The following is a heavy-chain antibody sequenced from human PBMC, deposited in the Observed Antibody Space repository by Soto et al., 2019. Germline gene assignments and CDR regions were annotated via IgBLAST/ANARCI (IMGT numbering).Heavy chain of an antibody. V-gene: IGHV1-58*01. Sequence: ASVKVSCKASGFTFTSSAVQWVRQARGQRLEWIGWIVVGSGNTNYAQKFQERVTITRDMSTSTAYMELSSLRSEDTAVYYCAAADRSSYPWYYYYGMDVSGQGSPATVYS. CDR3: AAADRSSYPWYYYYGMDV. D-gene: IGHD6-6*01. J-gene: IGHJ6*02. CDR1: GFTFTSSA. CDR2: IVVGSGNT.